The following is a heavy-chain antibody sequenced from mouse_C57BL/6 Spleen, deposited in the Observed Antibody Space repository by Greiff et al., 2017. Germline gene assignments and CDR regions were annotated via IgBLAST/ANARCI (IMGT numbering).Heavy chain of an antibody. D-gene: IGHD2-4*01. V-gene: IGHV1-50*01. Sequence: QVQLQQPGAELVKPGASVKLSCKASGYTFTSYWMQWVKQRPGQGLEWIGEINPSDSYTNYNQKFKGKATLTVDTSSSTAYMQLSSLTSEDSAVYYCARAGLRRGFDYWGQGTTLTVSS. CDR1: GYTFTSYW. CDR2: INPSDSYT. J-gene: IGHJ2*01. CDR3: ARAGLRRGFDY.